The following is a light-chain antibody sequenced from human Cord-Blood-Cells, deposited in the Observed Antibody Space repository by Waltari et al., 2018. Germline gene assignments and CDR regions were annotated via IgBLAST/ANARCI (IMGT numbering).Light chain of an antibody. CDR3: CSYAGSYTFV. J-gene: IGLJ2*01. V-gene: IGLV2-11*01. Sequence: QSSPTQPRSVSGSPGQSVTLSCTGTSSDVGGYNYVSWYQQHPGKAPKLMIYDVSKRPSGVPDRFSGSKSGNTASLTISGLQAEDEADYYCCSYAGSYTFVFGGGTKLTVL. CDR2: DVS. CDR1: SSDVGGYNY.